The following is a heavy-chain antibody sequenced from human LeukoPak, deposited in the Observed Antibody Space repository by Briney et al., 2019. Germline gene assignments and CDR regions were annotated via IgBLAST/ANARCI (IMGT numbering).Heavy chain of an antibody. CDR3: ARLSSGWYTEVDAFDI. J-gene: IGHJ3*02. CDR1: GYTFTGYY. Sequence: GASVKVSCKATGYTFTGYYMHWVRQAPGQGLEWMGWINPNSGGTNYAQKFQGRVTMTTDTSTSTAYMELKSLRSDDTAVYYCARLSSGWYTEVDAFDIWGQGTMVTVSS. V-gene: IGHV1-2*02. D-gene: IGHD6-19*01. CDR2: INPNSGGT.